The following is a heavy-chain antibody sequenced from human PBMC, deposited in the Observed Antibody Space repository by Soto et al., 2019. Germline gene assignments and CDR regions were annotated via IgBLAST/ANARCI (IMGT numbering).Heavy chain of an antibody. CDR3: ARDPPYYDSSGDYFDY. V-gene: IGHV1-69*04. Sequence: SVKVSCKASGGTFSSSTISWVRQAPGQGLEWMGRIIPILGIANYAQKFQGRVTITADKSTSTAYMELSSLRSEDTAVYYCARDPPYYDSSGDYFDYWGQGTLVTVSS. J-gene: IGHJ4*02. CDR1: GGTFSSST. D-gene: IGHD3-22*01. CDR2: IIPILGIA.